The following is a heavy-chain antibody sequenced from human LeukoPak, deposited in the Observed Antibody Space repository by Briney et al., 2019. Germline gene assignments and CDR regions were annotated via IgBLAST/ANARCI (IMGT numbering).Heavy chain of an antibody. CDR3: TVGLYYFDY. V-gene: IGHV4-59*12. D-gene: IGHD3/OR15-3a*01. Sequence: PSETLSLTCTVSGGSISSFYWSWIRQPPGKGLEWIGYIYYSGSTNYNPSLKSRVTISVDTSKNQFSLKLSSVTAADTAAYYCTVGLYYFDYWGQGTLVTVSS. CDR1: GGSISSFY. J-gene: IGHJ4*02. CDR2: IYYSGST.